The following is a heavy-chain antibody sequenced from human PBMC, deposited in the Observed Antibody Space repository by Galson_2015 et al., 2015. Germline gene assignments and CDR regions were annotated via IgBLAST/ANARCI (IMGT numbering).Heavy chain of an antibody. CDR1: GFTFSSYA. CDR3: VKGLLGGSGSFSGGGGMDY. J-gene: IGHJ4*02. V-gene: IGHV3-64D*08. D-gene: IGHD3-10*01. Sequence: SLRLSCAASGFTFSSYAMHWVRQAPGKGLEYVSAISSNGGSTYYADSVKGRFTISRDNSKNTLYLQMSSLRAEDTAVYYCVKGLLGGSGSFSGGGGMDYWGQGTLVTVSS. CDR2: ISSNGGST.